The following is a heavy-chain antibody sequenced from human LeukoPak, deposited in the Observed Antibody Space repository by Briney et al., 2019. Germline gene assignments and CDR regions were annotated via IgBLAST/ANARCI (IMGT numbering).Heavy chain of an antibody. Sequence: GGSLGLSCAASGFTFSSYWMSWVRQAPGKGLEWVANIKQDGSEKYYVDSVKGRFTISRDNAKNSLYLQMNSLRAEDTAVYYCARDFEMATIIWAFDIWGQGTMVTVSS. CDR3: ARDFEMATIIWAFDI. V-gene: IGHV3-7*01. D-gene: IGHD5-12*01. CDR2: IKQDGSEK. J-gene: IGHJ3*02. CDR1: GFTFSSYW.